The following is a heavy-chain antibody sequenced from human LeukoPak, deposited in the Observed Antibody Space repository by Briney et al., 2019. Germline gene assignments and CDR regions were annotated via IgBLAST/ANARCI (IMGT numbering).Heavy chain of an antibody. CDR3: ARVAIAARPNDY. V-gene: IGHV3-30-3*01. J-gene: IGHJ4*02. CDR1: GFTFSSYA. D-gene: IGHD6-6*01. Sequence: GRSLRLSCAASGFTFSSYAMHWVRQAPGKGPEWVAVISYDGSNKYYADSVKGRFTISRDSSKNTLYLQMNSLRAEDTAVYYCARVAIAARPNDYWGQGTLVTVSS. CDR2: ISYDGSNK.